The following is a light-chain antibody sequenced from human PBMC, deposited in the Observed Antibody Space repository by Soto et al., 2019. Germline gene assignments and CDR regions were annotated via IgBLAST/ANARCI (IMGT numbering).Light chain of an antibody. J-gene: IGLJ2*01. CDR2: DVT. V-gene: IGLV2-8*01. CDR3: SSYAGSSIPVA. Sequence: QSALTQPPSGSGSPGQSVTISCTGASSDVGGYNFVSWYQHHPGKAPRLMIYDVTQRPSGVPDRFSGSKSGNTASLTVSGLQVDDEAYYYCSSYAGSSIPVAFGGGTKVTVL. CDR1: SSDVGGYNF.